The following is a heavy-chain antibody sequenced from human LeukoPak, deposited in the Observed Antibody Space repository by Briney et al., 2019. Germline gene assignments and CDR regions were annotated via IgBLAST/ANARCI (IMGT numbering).Heavy chain of an antibody. CDR3: AKEERYSSGWRD. CDR2: ISGSGGST. D-gene: IGHD6-19*01. Sequence: GGALRLSCAASGVTFSSDAMSWVRQALGKGLECGSAISGSGGSTYYADSVKGRFTISRDNSKNTLYLQMNSLRAEDAAVYYCAKEERYSSGWRDWGQGTLVTVSS. V-gene: IGHV3-23*01. CDR1: GVTFSSDA. J-gene: IGHJ4*02.